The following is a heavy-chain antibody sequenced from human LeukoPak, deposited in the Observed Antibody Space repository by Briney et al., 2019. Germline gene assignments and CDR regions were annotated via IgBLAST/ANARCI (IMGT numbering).Heavy chain of an antibody. J-gene: IGHJ3*02. V-gene: IGHV1-46*01. D-gene: IGHD2-21*02. CDR1: GYTFTSYY. Sequence: ASVKVSCKASGYTFTSYYMHWVRQAPGQGLEWMGIINPSGGSTSYAQKFQGRVTMTRDTSTSTVYVELSSLRSEDTAVYYCARDLKLSDRRPQDAFDIWGQGTMVTVPS. CDR3: ARDLKLSDRRPQDAFDI. CDR2: INPSGGST.